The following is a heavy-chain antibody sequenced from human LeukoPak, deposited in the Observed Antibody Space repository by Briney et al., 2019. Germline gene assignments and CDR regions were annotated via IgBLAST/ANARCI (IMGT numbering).Heavy chain of an antibody. D-gene: IGHD6-19*01. Sequence: GGSLRLSCAASGFTFSSYWMSWVRQAPGKVLEWVANIKQDGSEKYYVDSVKGRFTISRDISKHTLYLQMGSLRPEDMAVYYCARVDSGSACASWGQGILVTVSS. V-gene: IGHV3-7*01. CDR3: ARVDSGSACAS. J-gene: IGHJ1*01. CDR1: GFTFSSYW. CDR2: IKQDGSEK.